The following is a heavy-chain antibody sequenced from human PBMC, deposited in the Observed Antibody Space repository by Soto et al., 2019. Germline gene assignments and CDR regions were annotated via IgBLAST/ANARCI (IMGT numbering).Heavy chain of an antibody. CDR1: GGSISSYY. J-gene: IGHJ6*02. Sequence: QVQLQESGPGLVKPSETLSLTCTVSGGSISSYYWSWIRQPPGKGLEWIGYIYYSGSTNYNPSLKSRVTISVDTSKNQFSLKLSSVTAADTAVYYCARDRRISRYGMDVWGQGTTVTVSS. D-gene: IGHD2-15*01. V-gene: IGHV4-59*01. CDR2: IYYSGST. CDR3: ARDRRISRYGMDV.